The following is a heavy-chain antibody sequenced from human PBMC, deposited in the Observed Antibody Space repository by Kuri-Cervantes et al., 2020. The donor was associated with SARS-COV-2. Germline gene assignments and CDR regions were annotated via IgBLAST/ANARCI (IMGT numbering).Heavy chain of an antibody. Sequence: GESLKISCAASGFTFSSYWMSWVRQAPGKGLEWVANIKQDGSEKYYVDSVKGRFTISRDNAKNSLYLQMNSLKTEDTAVYYCTREIQFNGLVDYWGQGTLVTVSS. V-gene: IGHV3-7*03. J-gene: IGHJ4*02. CDR2: IKQDGSEK. CDR1: GFTFSSYW. CDR3: TREIQFNGLVDY. D-gene: IGHD6-6*01.